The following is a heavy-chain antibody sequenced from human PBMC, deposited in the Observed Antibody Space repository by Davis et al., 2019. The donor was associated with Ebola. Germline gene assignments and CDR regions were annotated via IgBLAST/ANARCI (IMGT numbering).Heavy chain of an antibody. V-gene: IGHV4-4*07. CDR1: GGSVISSY. D-gene: IGHD6-6*01. J-gene: IGHJ6*03. Sequence: PSETLSLTCTVSGGSVISSYWSWLRQPAGKGLEWIGRIYTSGSTNYNPSLKSRVTISVDTSKNQFSLKLSSVTAADTAVYYCARVSSSHYYYYYYMDVWGKGTTVTVSS. CDR3: ARVSSSHYYYYYYMDV. CDR2: IYTSGST.